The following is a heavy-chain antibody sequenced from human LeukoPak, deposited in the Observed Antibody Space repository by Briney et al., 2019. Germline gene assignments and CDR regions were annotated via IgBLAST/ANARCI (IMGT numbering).Heavy chain of an antibody. CDR3: ARDDYGLGYALDI. CDR1: GGPFSGYY. J-gene: IGHJ3*02. Sequence: SETLSLTCAVYGGPFSGYYWSWIRQPPGKGLEWIGEVNHSGSTNYNPSLKSRVTISVDTSKNQFSLKLSSVTAADTAVYYCARDDYGLGYALDIWGQGTMVTVSS. CDR2: VNHSGST. D-gene: IGHD4-17*01. V-gene: IGHV4-34*01.